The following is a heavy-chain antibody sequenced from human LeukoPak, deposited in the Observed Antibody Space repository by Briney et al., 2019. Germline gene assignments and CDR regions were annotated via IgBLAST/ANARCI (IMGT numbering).Heavy chain of an antibody. V-gene: IGHV3-30*02. J-gene: IGHJ4*02. CDR1: GFSFSSYG. CDR3: VKDRTSSWAFDY. Sequence: PGGSLRLSCAASGFSFSSYGMHWVRQAPGKGLEWVAFISYDGGGKWYADSVKGRLTISRDNSKNTLYLQMSSLRPEDTAVYYCVKDRTSSWAFDYWGQGTLVTVSS. CDR2: ISYDGGGK. D-gene: IGHD6-13*01.